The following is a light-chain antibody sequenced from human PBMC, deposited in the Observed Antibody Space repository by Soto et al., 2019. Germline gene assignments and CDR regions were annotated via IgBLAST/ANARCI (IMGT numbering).Light chain of an antibody. Sequence: DIQMTQSPFSLAASVGDRVTVSCRSSQNIDTFLNWYRHKPGKAPELLIFGASRLHSGVSSRFSGGGSGTVFTLNISSLLPEDFATYYCQQTYSTLALTFGGGTKVEI. CDR1: QNIDTF. V-gene: IGKV1-39*01. J-gene: IGKJ4*01. CDR3: QQTYSTLALT. CDR2: GAS.